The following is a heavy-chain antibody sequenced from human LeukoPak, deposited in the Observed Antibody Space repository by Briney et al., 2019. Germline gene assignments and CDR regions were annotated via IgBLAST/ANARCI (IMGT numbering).Heavy chain of an antibody. Sequence: SETLSPTCTVSDGSISSHYWSWIRQPPGKGLEWIGYIYYSGSTNYNPSLKSRVTISVDTSKNQFSLKVSSVTAADTAIYYCARVIVVPAADNWFDPWGQGTLVTVSS. V-gene: IGHV4-59*11. CDR1: DGSISSHY. J-gene: IGHJ5*02. CDR2: IYYSGST. D-gene: IGHD2-2*01. CDR3: ARVIVVPAADNWFDP.